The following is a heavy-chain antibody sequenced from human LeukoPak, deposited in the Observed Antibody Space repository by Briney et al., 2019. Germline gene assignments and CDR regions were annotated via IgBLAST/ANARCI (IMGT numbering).Heavy chain of an antibody. CDR2: IYYSGST. CDR3: ARATRTSGSYYFDY. CDR1: GGSISSGGYY. Sequence: NPSETLSLTCTVSGGSISSGGYYWSWIRQHPGKGLEWTGYIYYSGSTYYNPSLKSRVTISVDTSKNQFSLKLSSVTAADTAVYYCARATRTSGSYYFDYWGQGTLVTVSS. J-gene: IGHJ4*02. D-gene: IGHD1-26*01. V-gene: IGHV4-31*03.